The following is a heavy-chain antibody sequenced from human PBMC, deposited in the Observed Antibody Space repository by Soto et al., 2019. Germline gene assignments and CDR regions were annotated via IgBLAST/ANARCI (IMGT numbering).Heavy chain of an antibody. CDR1: GFTFSTDS. Sequence: EVQLVESGGGLVQPGGSLRLSCVASGFTFSTDSMNWVRQAPGKGLEWVAHISTSGATRYYADSVKGRFTISRDNAKTSLYMQMDSLSNEYMAVYYCARFFGSGFDYWGQGTLVTVSS. CDR2: ISTSGATR. D-gene: IGHD6-25*01. V-gene: IGHV3-48*02. CDR3: ARFFGSGFDY. J-gene: IGHJ4*02.